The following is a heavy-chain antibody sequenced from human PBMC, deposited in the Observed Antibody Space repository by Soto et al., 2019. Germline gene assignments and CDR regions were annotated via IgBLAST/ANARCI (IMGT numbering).Heavy chain of an antibody. V-gene: IGHV4-30-2*01. CDR3: ARDPPGAGPDFDF. CDR2: ISHSGST. D-gene: IGHD1-26*01. J-gene: IGHJ4*02. Sequence: SETLSLTCTVSGGSISSGGYYWSWIRQHPGKGLEWIGYISHSGSTYYNPSLKSRVTISVDRSKNQFSLKLTSVTAADTAVYYCARDPPGAGPDFDFWGQGTLVT. CDR1: GGSISSGGYY.